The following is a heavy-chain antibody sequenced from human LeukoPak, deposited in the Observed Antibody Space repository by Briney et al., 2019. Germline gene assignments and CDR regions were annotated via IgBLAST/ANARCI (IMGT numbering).Heavy chain of an antibody. V-gene: IGHV3-33*06. CDR2: IWYDGSNK. Sequence: PGGSLRLSCAASGFIFSSYGMHWVRQAPGKGLEWVAVIWYDGSNKYYADSVKGRFTISRDNSKNTLYLQMNSLRAEDTAVYYCAKDQAAAGTRGDAFDIWGQGTMVTVSS. CDR1: GFIFSSYG. D-gene: IGHD6-13*01. CDR3: AKDQAAAGTRGDAFDI. J-gene: IGHJ3*02.